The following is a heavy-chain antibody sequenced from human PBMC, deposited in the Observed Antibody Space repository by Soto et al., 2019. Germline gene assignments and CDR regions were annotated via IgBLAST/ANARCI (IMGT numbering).Heavy chain of an antibody. D-gene: IGHD6-19*01. V-gene: IGHV4-4*02. CDR3: ARDPGAAVAGTPGWFDP. J-gene: IGHJ5*02. Sequence: SETLSLTCAVSGGSISSSNWWSWVRQPLGKGLEWIGEIYHSGSTNYNPSLKSRVTISVDKSKNQFSLKLSSVTAADTAVYYCARDPGAAVAGTPGWFDPWGQGTLVTVSS. CDR2: IYHSGST. CDR1: GGSISSSNW.